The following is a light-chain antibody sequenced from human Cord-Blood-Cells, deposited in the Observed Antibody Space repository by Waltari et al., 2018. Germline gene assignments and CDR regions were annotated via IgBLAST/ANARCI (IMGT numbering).Light chain of an antibody. CDR3: QQYNSYSWA. Sequence: DIQMTQSPSTLSASVGDRVTITCRASQSISSWLAWYQQKPGKAPKLLIYDGSSLESGVPSRFSSSGSGTEFTLTISSLQPDDIATYYCQQYNSYSWAFGQGTKVEIK. V-gene: IGKV1-5*01. CDR2: DGS. J-gene: IGKJ1*01. CDR1: QSISSW.